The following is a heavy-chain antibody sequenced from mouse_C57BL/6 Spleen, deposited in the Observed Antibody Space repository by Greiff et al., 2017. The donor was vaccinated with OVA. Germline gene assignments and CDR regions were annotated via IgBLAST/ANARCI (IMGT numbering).Heavy chain of an antibody. CDR1: GYTFTDYY. CDR2: INPNNGGT. V-gene: IGHV1-26*01. Sequence: EVQLQQSGPELVKPGASVKISCKASGYTFTDYYMNWVKQSHGKSLEWIGDINPNNGGTSYNQKFKGKATLTVDKSSSTAYMELRSLTSEDSAVYYCARSLTVVAEGNAMDYWGQGTSVTVSS. CDR3: ARSLTVVAEGNAMDY. D-gene: IGHD1-1*01. J-gene: IGHJ4*01.